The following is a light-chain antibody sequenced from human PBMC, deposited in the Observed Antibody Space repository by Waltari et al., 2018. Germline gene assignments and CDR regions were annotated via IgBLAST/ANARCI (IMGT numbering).Light chain of an antibody. CDR1: RSDVGGYNA. J-gene: IGLJ1*01. CDR3: SSYTSSISYV. Sequence: QSALTQPASVSGSPGQSITISCTGTRSDVGGYNAVSWYQQHPGKAPKLMIYDVVSRPSGVPNRFSGSKSGNTASLVISGLQADDEADYYCSSYTSSISYVFGTGTKLTVL. V-gene: IGLV2-14*03. CDR2: DVV.